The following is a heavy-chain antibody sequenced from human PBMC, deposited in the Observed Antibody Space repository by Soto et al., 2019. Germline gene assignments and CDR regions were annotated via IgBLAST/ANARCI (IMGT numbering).Heavy chain of an antibody. D-gene: IGHD6-6*01. Sequence: EVQLVESGGGLVQPGGSLRLSCAASGFTFSSYEMNWVRQAPGKGLEWVSYISSSGSTIYYADSVKGRFTISRDNAKNSLYLQMHSLRAEDTAVYFCASDSSSYYFDYWGQGTLVTVSS. CDR1: GFTFSSYE. V-gene: IGHV3-48*03. CDR3: ASDSSSYYFDY. CDR2: ISSSGSTI. J-gene: IGHJ4*02.